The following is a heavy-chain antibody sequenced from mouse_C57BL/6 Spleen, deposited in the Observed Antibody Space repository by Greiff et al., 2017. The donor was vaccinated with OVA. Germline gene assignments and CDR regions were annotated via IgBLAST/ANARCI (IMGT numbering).Heavy chain of an antibody. CDR3: TRGEYSNYPWFAY. CDR1: GYTFTDYE. D-gene: IGHD2-5*01. CDR2: IDPETGGT. Sequence: QVQLQQSGAELVRPGASVTLSCKASGYTFTDYEMHWVKQTPVHGLEWIGAIDPETGGTAYNQKFKGKAILTADKSSSTAYMELRSLTSEDSAVYYCTRGEYSNYPWFAYWGQGTLVTVSA. J-gene: IGHJ3*01. V-gene: IGHV1-15*01.